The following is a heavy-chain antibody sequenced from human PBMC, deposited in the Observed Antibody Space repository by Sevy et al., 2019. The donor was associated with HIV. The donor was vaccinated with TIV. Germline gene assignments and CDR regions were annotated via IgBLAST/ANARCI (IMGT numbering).Heavy chain of an antibody. J-gene: IGHJ4*02. V-gene: IGHV4-59*01. CDR3: ARGQYYDSSVYYYGGYYFDY. Sequence: SETLSLTCTVSGGSISSYYWSWIRQPPGKGLEWIGYIYYSGSTNYNPSLKSRVTISVDTSKNQFSLKLSSVTAADTDVYYCARGQYYDSSVYYYGGYYFDYWGQGTLVTVSS. D-gene: IGHD3-22*01. CDR2: IYYSGST. CDR1: GGSISSYY.